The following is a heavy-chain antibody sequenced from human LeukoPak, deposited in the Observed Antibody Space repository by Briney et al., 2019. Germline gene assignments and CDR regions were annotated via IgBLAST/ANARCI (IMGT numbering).Heavy chain of an antibody. V-gene: IGHV3-72*01. CDR3: AKGYGMGDY. Sequence: GGSLRLSCAASGFTLSGHYMDWVRQAPGKGLEWVGRTRNRANSYTTDYAASVKGRFTILRDDLKSSLYLQMNSLRTEDTAVYYCAKGYGMGDYWGQGTLVTVSS. D-gene: IGHD4-17*01. CDR1: GFTLSGHY. J-gene: IGHJ4*02. CDR2: TRNRANSYTT.